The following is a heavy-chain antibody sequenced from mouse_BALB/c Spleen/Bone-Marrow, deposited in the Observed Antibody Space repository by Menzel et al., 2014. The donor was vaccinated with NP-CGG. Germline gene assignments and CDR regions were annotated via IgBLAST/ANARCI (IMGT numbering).Heavy chain of an antibody. V-gene: IGHV1S22*01. D-gene: IGHD1-2*01. CDR2: IYPGSGST. CDR1: GYTFTSYW. CDR3: TPRLRY. J-gene: IGHJ2*01. Sequence: GPELVRPGASVKLSCKASGYTFTSYWMHWVKQRPGQGLEWIGNIYPGSGSTNYDEKFKSKATLTVDTSSSTAYMQLSSLTSEDSAVCYYTPRLRYWGQGTTLTVSS.